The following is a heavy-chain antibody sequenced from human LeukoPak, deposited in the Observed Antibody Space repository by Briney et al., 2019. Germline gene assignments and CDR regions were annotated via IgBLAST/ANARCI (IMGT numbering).Heavy chain of an antibody. D-gene: IGHD3/OR15-3a*01. CDR2: IYTSGST. V-gene: IGHV4-61*02. CDR1: GGSISSGSYY. CDR3: ARGEGGLSAY. J-gene: IGHJ1*01. Sequence: SETLSLTCTVSGGSISSGSYYWSWIRQPAGKGLEWIGRIYTSGSTNYNPSIKSRVTISVDTSSNQFPLKLSSVAAADTAVYYCARGEGGLSAYWGQGTLVTVSS.